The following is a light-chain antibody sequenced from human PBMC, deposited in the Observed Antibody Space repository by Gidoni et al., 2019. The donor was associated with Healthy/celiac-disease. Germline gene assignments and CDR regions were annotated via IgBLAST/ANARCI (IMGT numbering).Light chain of an antibody. CDR3: QQRSNWWT. CDR2: DAS. V-gene: IGKV3-11*01. CDR1: QSVSSY. J-gene: IGKJ1*01. Sequence: DIVLTHSPATLSLSPGERATRSCRASQSVSSYLAWYQQKPGQAPRLLIYDASNRATGIPARFSGSGSGTDFTLTISSLEPEDFAVYYCQQRSNWWTFGQGTKVEIK.